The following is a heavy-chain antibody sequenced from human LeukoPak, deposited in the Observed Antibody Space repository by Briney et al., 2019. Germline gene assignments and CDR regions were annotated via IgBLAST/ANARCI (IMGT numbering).Heavy chain of an antibody. Sequence: GGSLRLSCAASGFTFSRYEMNWVRQAPGKGLEWVSYISDSGTIMYYADSVKGRFTISRDNAKNSLYLQMNSLRAEDTAVYYCASHYGDYVWGNFWGQGTLVTVSS. CDR3: ASHYGDYVWGNF. J-gene: IGHJ4*02. V-gene: IGHV3-48*03. D-gene: IGHD4-17*01. CDR1: GFTFSRYE. CDR2: ISDSGTIM.